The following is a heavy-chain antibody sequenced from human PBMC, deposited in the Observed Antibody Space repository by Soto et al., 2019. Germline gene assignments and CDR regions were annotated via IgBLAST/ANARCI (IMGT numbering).Heavy chain of an antibody. CDR1: GYTFGRYG. Sequence: QVQLVQSGAEVKKPGASVKVSCKASGYTFGRYGFSWVRQAPGQGLEWMGWISTYNGNTKYVQKLQGRVTMTTDTSTNTAHMELRSLRSDDTAVYYCASHFMGATLELGFDYWGQGTLVTVSS. CDR3: ASHFMGATLELGFDY. J-gene: IGHJ4*02. D-gene: IGHD1-26*01. V-gene: IGHV1-18*01. CDR2: ISTYNGNT.